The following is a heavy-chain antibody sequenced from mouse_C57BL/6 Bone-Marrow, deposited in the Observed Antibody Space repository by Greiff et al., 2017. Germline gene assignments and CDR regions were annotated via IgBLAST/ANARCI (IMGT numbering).Heavy chain of an antibody. D-gene: IGHD2-13*01. J-gene: IGHJ2*01. CDR1: GYAFSSSW. CDR3: ARDGDYDD. CDR2: IYPGDGDT. V-gene: IGHV1-82*01. Sequence: QVQLQQSGPELVKPGASVKISCKASGYAFSSSWMNWVKQRPGKGLEWIGRIYPGDGDTNYNGKFKGKATLTADKSSSTAYMPRSSLTSEDSAVYFCARDGDYDDWGQGTTLTVSS.